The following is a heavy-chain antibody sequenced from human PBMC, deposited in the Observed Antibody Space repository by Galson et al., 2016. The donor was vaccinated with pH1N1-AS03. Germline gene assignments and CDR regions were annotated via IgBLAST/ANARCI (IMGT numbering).Heavy chain of an antibody. CDR2: LNPDGDYK. Sequence: SLRLSCAASGFAFSRYWMSWVRQAPGKGLEWVANLNPDGDYKQYVDSVKGRFTISRDNSKNTVYLQMNSLRAEGTAVYYCTKDHSNFYGMDVWGQGTTVTVSS. CDR3: TKDHSNFYGMDV. CDR1: GFAFSRYW. V-gene: IGHV3-7*01. J-gene: IGHJ6*02. D-gene: IGHD4-11*01.